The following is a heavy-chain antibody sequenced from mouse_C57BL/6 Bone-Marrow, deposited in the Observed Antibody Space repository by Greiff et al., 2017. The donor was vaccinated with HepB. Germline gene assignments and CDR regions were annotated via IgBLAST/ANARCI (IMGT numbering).Heavy chain of an antibody. V-gene: IGHV5-6*01. CDR2: ISSGGSYT. CDR1: GFTFSSYG. D-gene: IGHD2-4*01. CDR3: ARHYDYSYWYFDV. Sequence: EVKLVESGGDLVKPGGSLKLSCAASGFTFSSYGMSWVRQTPDNRLEWVATISSGGSYTYYPDSVKGRFTISRDNAKNTLYLQMSSLKSEDTAMYYCARHYDYSYWYFDVWGTGTTVTVSS. J-gene: IGHJ1*03.